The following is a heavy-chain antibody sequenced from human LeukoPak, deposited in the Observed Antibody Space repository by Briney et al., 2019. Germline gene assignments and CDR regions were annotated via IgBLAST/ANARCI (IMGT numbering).Heavy chain of an antibody. Sequence: PETLSLTCSVSGGPLSRYYWSWIRQPPREGLEWIGYIYYSGSTNYYPSLKSRVTISVDTSKNQFSMKLSSVTAADTAVYYCARLRVRELAFDSWSQGTMVTVSS. J-gene: IGHJ3*02. CDR3: ARLRVRELAFDS. CDR1: GGPLSRYY. D-gene: IGHD1-1*01. V-gene: IGHV4-59*08. CDR2: IYYSGST.